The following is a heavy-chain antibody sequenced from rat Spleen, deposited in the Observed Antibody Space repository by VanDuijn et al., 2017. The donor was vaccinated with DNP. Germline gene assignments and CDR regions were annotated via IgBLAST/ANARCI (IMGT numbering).Heavy chain of an antibody. CDR1: GFTFSDYY. Sequence: EVQLVESGGGLVQPGRSLKLSCAASGFTFSDYYMAWVRPAPTKGLECVAYIGSDGYAPYYGDSVKGRFTISRDNAKSTLYLQMNSLRSEDMATYYCVRWNSGHFDYWGQGVMVTVSS. V-gene: IGHV5-22*01. CDR3: VRWNSGHFDY. D-gene: IGHD4-3*01. J-gene: IGHJ2*01. CDR2: IGSDGYAP.